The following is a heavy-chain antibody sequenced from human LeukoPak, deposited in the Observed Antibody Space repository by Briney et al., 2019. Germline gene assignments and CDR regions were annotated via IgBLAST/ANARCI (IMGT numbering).Heavy chain of an antibody. D-gene: IGHD3-10*01. Sequence: ASVKVSCKASGYTFTSYGISWVRQAPGQGREWMGWISAYNGNTNYAQKPQGRVTMTTDTSTSTPYMERRSLRSDDTTLYYCXXXXXXXXXYXXXXXXXXDVWGQGTTVTVSS. V-gene: IGHV1-18*01. CDR3: XXXXXXXXXYXXXXXXXXDV. CDR2: ISAYNGNT. J-gene: IGHJ6*02. CDR1: GYTFTSYG.